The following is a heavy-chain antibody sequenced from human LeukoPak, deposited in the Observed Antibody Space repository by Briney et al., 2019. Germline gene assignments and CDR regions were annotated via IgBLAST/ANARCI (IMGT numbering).Heavy chain of an antibody. V-gene: IGHV4-59*01. D-gene: IGHD4-11*01. CDR3: ARGRVSSSTWYSTYYYFFYMDF. J-gene: IGHJ6*03. CDR1: GGPISRYY. Sequence: SETLSLTCTVSGGPISRYYWSWIRQPPGKGLEWIGYVDHTGSTKFNPSLNGRVSISRDTSNNFFSLRLRSVTAADTAVYFCARGRVSSSTWYSTYYYFFYMDFWGKGTTVTVSS. CDR2: VDHTGST.